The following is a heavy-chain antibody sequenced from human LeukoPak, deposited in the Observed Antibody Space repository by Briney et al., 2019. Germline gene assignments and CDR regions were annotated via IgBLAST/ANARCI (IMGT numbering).Heavy chain of an antibody. Sequence: GGSLRLPCAASGFTFSTYTIHWVRQVPGKGLMWVSRINNDGRSTTYADSVKGRFTISRDNAKDTLYLQMNSLTAEDTAVYYCARDGGGSSGYYWGLGYWGQGTLVTVSS. CDR3: ARDGGGSSGYYWGLGY. CDR2: INNDGRST. D-gene: IGHD3-22*01. J-gene: IGHJ4*02. CDR1: GFTFSTYT. V-gene: IGHV3-74*03.